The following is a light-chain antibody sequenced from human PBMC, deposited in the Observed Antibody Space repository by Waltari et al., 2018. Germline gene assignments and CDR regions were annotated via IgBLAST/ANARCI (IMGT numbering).Light chain of an antibody. CDR1: QGFKSA. Sequence: AIQLTQSPSSLSASVGDRVTITCRESQGFKSALAWYQQKPGRSPKLLTYDASRLESGVPSRFSGSGSQTEFTLTITNLQPEDFATYYCQQFNTYLVTFGQGTRLEIK. CDR3: QQFNTYLVT. V-gene: IGKV1-13*02. CDR2: DAS. J-gene: IGKJ5*01.